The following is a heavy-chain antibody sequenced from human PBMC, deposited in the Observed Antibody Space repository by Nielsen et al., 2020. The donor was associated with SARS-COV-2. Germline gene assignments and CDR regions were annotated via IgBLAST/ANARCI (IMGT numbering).Heavy chain of an antibody. Sequence: GESLKISCAVSGFTFRSYGMHWVRQPPGKRLEWVAVISYDGSKKSYADSVKGRFTISRDNSKNTLYLQMNSLRAEDTAVYYCARDQSSSWGEDYFDYWGQGTLVTVSS. V-gene: IGHV3-30*03. J-gene: IGHJ4*02. CDR3: ARDQSSSWGEDYFDY. CDR1: GFTFRSYG. CDR2: ISYDGSKK. D-gene: IGHD6-13*01.